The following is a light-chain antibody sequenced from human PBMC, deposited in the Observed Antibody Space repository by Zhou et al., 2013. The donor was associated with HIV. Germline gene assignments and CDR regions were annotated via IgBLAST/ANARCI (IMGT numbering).Light chain of an antibody. CDR3: MQALQTRYT. Sequence: DILMTQTPLSLSVTPGQPASISCKSSQTLLHSDGKTYLDWYLQKPGQSPQLLIYLGSNRASGVPDRFSGSGSGTDFTLKISRVEAEDVGVYYCMQALQTRYTFGQGTKLEIK. V-gene: IGKV2-28*01. CDR1: QTLLHSDGKTY. CDR2: LGS. J-gene: IGKJ2*01.